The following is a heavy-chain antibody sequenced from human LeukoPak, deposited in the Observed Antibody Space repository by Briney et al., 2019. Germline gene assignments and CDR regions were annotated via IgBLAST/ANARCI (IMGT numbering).Heavy chain of an antibody. CDR3: AKDIFGVFGY. J-gene: IGHJ4*02. Sequence: PGGSLRLSCAASGFTFSSYVMHWVRQAPGKGLEWVSDISGSGTYTYYADPVKGRFTISRDNTKNMLYLQMNSLRAEDTAVYYCAKDIFGVFGYWGQGTLVTVSS. D-gene: IGHD3-3*01. CDR2: ISGSGTYT. V-gene: IGHV3-23*01. CDR1: GFTFSSYV.